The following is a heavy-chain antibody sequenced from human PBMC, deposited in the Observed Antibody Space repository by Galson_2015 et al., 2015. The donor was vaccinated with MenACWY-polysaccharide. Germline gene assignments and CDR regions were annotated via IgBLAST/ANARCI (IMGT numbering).Heavy chain of an antibody. Sequence: SLRLSCAASGFTFSRYAMHWVRQAPGKGLEWVAVISYDATNKYYADSVKGRFTISRDNSNNALYLQMNSLGPEDTALYYCARSYCDRTTCYGMDVWGQGTTVTVSS. D-gene: IGHD2/OR15-2a*01. CDR3: ARSYCDRTTCYGMDV. J-gene: IGHJ6*02. CDR2: ISYDATNK. CDR1: GFTFSRYA. V-gene: IGHV3-30-3*01.